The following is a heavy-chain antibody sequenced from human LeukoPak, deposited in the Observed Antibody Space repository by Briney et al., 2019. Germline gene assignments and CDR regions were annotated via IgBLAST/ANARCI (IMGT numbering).Heavy chain of an antibody. J-gene: IGHJ4*02. V-gene: IGHV4-38-2*02. CDR3: ARGPYDFWSGYPHYFDY. CDR2: ICHSGST. Sequence: SETLSLTCTVSGYSISSGYYWGWIRQPPGKGLEWIGSICHSGSTYYNPSLKSRVTISVDTSKNQFSLKLSSVTAADTAVYYCARGPYDFWSGYPHYFDYWGQGTLVTVSS. D-gene: IGHD3-3*01. CDR1: GYSISSGYY.